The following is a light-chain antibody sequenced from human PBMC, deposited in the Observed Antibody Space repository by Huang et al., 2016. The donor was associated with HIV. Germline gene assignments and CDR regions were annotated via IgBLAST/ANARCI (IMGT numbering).Light chain of an antibody. CDR3: LQHYNDPHT. CDR2: AAS. J-gene: IGKJ2*01. CDR1: QGIGND. V-gene: IGKV1-6*01. Sequence: AIQMTQSPSSLSAFVGDRVTITCRASQGIGNDLGWYQQKPGKAPKLLISAASSVQRGVPSRFSGSGSGTDFALTISNLQPEDFGTYYCLQHYNDPHTFGQGTRLEIE.